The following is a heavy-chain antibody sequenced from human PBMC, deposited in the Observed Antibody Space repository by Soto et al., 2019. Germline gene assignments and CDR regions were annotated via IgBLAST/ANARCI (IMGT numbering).Heavy chain of an antibody. J-gene: IGHJ5*02. CDR3: ARESLSIRRYNWFDP. V-gene: IGHV4-39*02. Sequence: SETLSLTCTVSGDSITSNSYFWAWIRQPPGKGLEWIGSIYYSGTTYYNPSLKSRVTISVDNAKNSLYLQINSLRAEDTAVYYCARESLSIRRYNWFDPWGQGTLVTRLL. CDR1: GDSITSNSYF. CDR2: IYYSGTT. D-gene: IGHD5-12*01.